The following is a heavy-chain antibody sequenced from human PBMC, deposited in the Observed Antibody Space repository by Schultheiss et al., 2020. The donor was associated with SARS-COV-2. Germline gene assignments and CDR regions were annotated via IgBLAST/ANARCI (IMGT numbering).Heavy chain of an antibody. CDR2: ISFSSSYI. V-gene: IGHV3-21*01. CDR1: GFTISTNS. CDR3: ARANARQYDAFDI. D-gene: IGHD4-11*01. J-gene: IGHJ3*02. Sequence: GGSLRLSCVASGFTISTNSMNWVRLTPGKGLEWVSSISFSSSYIYYADSVKGRFTISRDNAKNSLYLQMNSLRAGDTAVYYCARANARQYDAFDIWGQGTMVTVSS.